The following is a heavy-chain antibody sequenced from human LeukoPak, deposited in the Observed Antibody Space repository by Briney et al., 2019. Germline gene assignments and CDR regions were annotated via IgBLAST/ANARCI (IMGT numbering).Heavy chain of an antibody. CDR2: ISYDGSNK. Sequence: TLSLTCTVCGGSFSGYYWRYIRQAPGKGLEWVAVISYDGSNKYYADSVKGRFTISRDNSKNTLYLQMNSLRAEDTAVYYCARGLLYFIDYWGQGTLVTVSS. CDR3: ARGLLYFIDY. CDR1: GGSFSGYY. J-gene: IGHJ4*02. D-gene: IGHD2-8*01. V-gene: IGHV3-30-3*01.